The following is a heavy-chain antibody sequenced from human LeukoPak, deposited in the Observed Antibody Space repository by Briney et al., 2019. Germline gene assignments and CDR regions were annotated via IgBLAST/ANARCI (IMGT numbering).Heavy chain of an antibody. V-gene: IGHV3-64D*09. D-gene: IGHD3-22*01. CDR3: VRVVRYFDSGGYYYDS. CDR2: ISNDGGST. Sequence: GGSLRLSCSASGFPFSSSPIHWVRQAPGKGLEYVSAISNDGGSTYYADSVKGGFTISRDNSQNTLWLQMSSLRAEDTAVYYCVRVVRYFDSGGYYYDSWGQGALVTVSS. J-gene: IGHJ4*02. CDR1: GFPFSSSP.